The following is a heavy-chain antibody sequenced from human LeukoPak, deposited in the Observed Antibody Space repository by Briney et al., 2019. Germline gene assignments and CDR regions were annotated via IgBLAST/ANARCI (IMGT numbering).Heavy chain of an antibody. V-gene: IGHV3-15*05. CDR2: IKSKTAGGTT. CDR1: GFTLSKAR. CDR3: VTEYYGAYNY. J-gene: IGHJ4*02. D-gene: IGHD4-17*01. Sequence: GGSLRLSCADSGFTLSKARMSWVRQAPGKGLEWVGHIKSKTAGGTTDYAEPVKGRFSISRDDSKDTVSLEMNSLKTEDTAVYYCVTEYYGAYNYWGRGTLVTVSS.